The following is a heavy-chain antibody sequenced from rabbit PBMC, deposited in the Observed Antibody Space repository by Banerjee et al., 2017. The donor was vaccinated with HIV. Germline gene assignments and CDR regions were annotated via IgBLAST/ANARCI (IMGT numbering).Heavy chain of an antibody. Sequence: QEQLEESGGDLVKPEGSLTLTCTASGFSFSSSYYMCWVRQAPGKGLEWIACIYGGSSGTTYYASWAKGRFTISRSTSLNTVDLKMTSLTAADTATYFCARDGDYAGYAGYGYDYFNLWGPGTLVTVS. CDR1: GFSFSSSYY. CDR2: IYGGSSGTT. V-gene: IGHV1S45*01. J-gene: IGHJ4*01. CDR3: ARDGDYAGYAGYGYDYFNL. D-gene: IGHD6-1*01.